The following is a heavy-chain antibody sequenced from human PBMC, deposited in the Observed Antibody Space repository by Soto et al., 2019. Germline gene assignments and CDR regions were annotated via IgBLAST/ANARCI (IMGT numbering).Heavy chain of an antibody. CDR1: GFTFSSYG. Sequence: HPGGSLRLSCAASGFTFSSYGMHWVRQAPGKGLEWVAVIWYDGSNKYYADSVKGRFTISRDNSKNTLYLQMNSLRAADTAVYYCARGRGGDQDWFDPWGQGTLVTVSS. D-gene: IGHD2-21*01. CDR3: ARGRGGDQDWFDP. V-gene: IGHV3-33*01. CDR2: IWYDGSNK. J-gene: IGHJ5*02.